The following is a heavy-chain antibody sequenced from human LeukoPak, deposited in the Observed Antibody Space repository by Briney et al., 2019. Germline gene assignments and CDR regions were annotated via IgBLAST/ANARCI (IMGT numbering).Heavy chain of an antibody. CDR2: IYHSGST. Sequence: PSETLSLTCTVSGGSISSYYWSWIRQPPGKGLEWIGYIYHSGSTYYNPSLKSRVTISVDRTKNQFSLKLSSVTAADTAVYYCARDLGYYYDSSGYSRGGAFDIWGQGTMVTVSS. CDR1: GGSISSYY. CDR3: ARDLGYYYDSSGYSRGGAFDI. D-gene: IGHD3-22*01. V-gene: IGHV4-59*12. J-gene: IGHJ3*02.